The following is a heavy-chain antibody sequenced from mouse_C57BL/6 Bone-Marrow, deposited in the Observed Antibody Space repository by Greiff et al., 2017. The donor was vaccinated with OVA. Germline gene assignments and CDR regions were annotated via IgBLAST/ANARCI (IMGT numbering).Heavy chain of an antibody. V-gene: IGHV5-6*01. CDR1: GFTFSSYG. CDR2: ISSGGSYT. CDR3: ARPLYDYDRGYYAMDY. Sequence: EVHLVESGGDLVKPGGSLKLSCAASGFTFSSYGMSWVRQTPDKRLEWVATISSGGSYTYYPDSVKGRFTISRDNAKNTLYLQMSSLKSEDTAMYYWARPLYDYDRGYYAMDYWGQGTSVTVSS. J-gene: IGHJ4*01. D-gene: IGHD2-4*01.